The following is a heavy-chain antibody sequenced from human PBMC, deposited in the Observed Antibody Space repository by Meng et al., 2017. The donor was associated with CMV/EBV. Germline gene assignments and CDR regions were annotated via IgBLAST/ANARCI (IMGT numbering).Heavy chain of an antibody. V-gene: IGHV2-5*02. CDR2: IYWDDDK. D-gene: IGHD6-13*01. J-gene: IGHJ4*02. Sequence: QITLKESCPPLVKPTQPLTLTCTFSGFSLSTSGVGVGWIRQPPGKALEWLALIYWDDDKRYSPSLKSRLTITKDTSKNQVVLTMTNMDPVDTATYYCARIAAAGRFDYWGQGTLVTVSS. CDR1: GFSLSTSGVG. CDR3: ARIAAAGRFDY.